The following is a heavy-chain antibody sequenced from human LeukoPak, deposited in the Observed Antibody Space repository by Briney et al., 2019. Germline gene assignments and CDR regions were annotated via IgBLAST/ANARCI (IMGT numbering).Heavy chain of an antibody. V-gene: IGHV4-39*02. CDR2: VYYSGST. J-gene: IGHJ3*02. Sequence: PSETLSLTCTVSGGSISKNNYYWGWIRQPPGKGLEWVGSVYYSGSTHSNPSLKSRVTISVDTSKNQFSLKLSSVTAADSAVYYCARDDYYDSSGYYYGAFDIWGQGTMVTVSS. D-gene: IGHD3-22*01. CDR1: GGSISKNNYY. CDR3: ARDDYYDSSGYYYGAFDI.